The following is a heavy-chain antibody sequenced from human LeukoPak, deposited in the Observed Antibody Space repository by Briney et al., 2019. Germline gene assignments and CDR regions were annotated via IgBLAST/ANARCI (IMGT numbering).Heavy chain of an antibody. CDR2: ISGSGGST. V-gene: IGHV3-23*01. J-gene: IGHJ4*02. Sequence: GGSLRLSCAASGFTFSSYAMSWVRQAPGKGLEWVSAISGSGGSTYYADSVKGRFTISRDNSKNTLYLQMNSLRAEDTAVYYCAKGYYDYVWGGYYFDYWGQGILVTVSS. D-gene: IGHD3-16*01. CDR1: GFTFSSYA. CDR3: AKGYYDYVWGGYYFDY.